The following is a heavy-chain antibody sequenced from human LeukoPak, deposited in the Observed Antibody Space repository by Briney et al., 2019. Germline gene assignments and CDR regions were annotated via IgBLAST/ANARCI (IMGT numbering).Heavy chain of an antibody. Sequence: ASVKVSCKASGYTFTNYGITWVRQAPGQGLEWMGWISGHQGNTKYAQDFQGRVTMTIDTSTSTAYMDLRSLRSDDTAIYFCARSDLATITAGPFEYWGQGTLVAVSS. J-gene: IGHJ4*02. CDR2: ISGHQGNT. CDR1: GYTFTNYG. D-gene: IGHD5-12*01. CDR3: ARSDLATITAGPFEY. V-gene: IGHV1-18*01.